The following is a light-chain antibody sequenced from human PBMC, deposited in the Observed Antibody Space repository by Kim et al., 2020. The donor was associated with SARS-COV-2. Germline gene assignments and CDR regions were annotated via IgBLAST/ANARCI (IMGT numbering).Light chain of an antibody. Sequence: QSVLTQPPSVSGAPGQRVTIPCTGSSSNIGAGYDVHWYQQLPGTAPKLLMYATNNRPSGVPDRFSGSKSGTSASLAITGLQAEDEADYYCQSYDNSLSGYVFGTGTKVTVL. CDR1: SSNIGAGYD. J-gene: IGLJ1*01. CDR3: QSYDNSLSGYV. CDR2: ATN. V-gene: IGLV1-40*01.